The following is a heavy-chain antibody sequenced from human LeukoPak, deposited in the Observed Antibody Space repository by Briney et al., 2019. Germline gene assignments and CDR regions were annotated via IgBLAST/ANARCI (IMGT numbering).Heavy chain of an antibody. V-gene: IGHV3-23*01. CDR1: GFTFSSYA. CDR3: AKGYRLTMVRGNRFDP. D-gene: IGHD3-10*01. CDR2: ISGSGGST. Sequence: GGSLRLSCAASGFTFSSYAMSWVRQAPGKGLEWVSAISGSGGSTYYADSVKGRFTISRDNSKNTLYLQMNSLRAEDTAVYYCAKGYRLTMVRGNRFDPWGQGTLVTVSS. J-gene: IGHJ5*02.